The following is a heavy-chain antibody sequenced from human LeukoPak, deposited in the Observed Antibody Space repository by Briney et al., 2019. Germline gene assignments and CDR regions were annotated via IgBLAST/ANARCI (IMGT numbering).Heavy chain of an antibody. Sequence: PSETLSLTCAVYGGSFSGYYWSWIRQPPGKGLEWIGEINHSGSTNYNPSLKSRVTISVDTSKNQFSLKLSSVTAADTAVYYCAREVIAVAGPRVYYFDYWGQGTLVTVSS. D-gene: IGHD6-19*01. CDR3: AREVIAVAGPRVYYFDY. CDR1: GGSFSGYY. CDR2: INHSGST. V-gene: IGHV4-34*01. J-gene: IGHJ4*02.